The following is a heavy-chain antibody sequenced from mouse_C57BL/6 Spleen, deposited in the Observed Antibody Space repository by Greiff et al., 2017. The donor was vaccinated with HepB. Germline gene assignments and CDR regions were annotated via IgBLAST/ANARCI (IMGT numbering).Heavy chain of an antibody. J-gene: IGHJ2*01. D-gene: IGHD1-1*01. Sequence: QVQLQQPGAELVKPGASVKLSCKASGYTFTSYWMHWVKQRPGQGLEWIGMIHPNSGSTNYNEKFKGKATLTVDKSSSTAYMQISSLTSEDSAVYYCARDYGSSYRDYWGQGTTLTVSS. CDR3: ARDYGSSYRDY. CDR1: GYTFTSYW. V-gene: IGHV1-64*01. CDR2: IHPNSGST.